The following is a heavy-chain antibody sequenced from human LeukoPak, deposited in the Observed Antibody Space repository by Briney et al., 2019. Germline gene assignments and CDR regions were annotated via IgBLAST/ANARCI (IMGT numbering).Heavy chain of an antibody. CDR3: ARVWGYDSSGLNWFDP. V-gene: IGHV1-46*01. Sequence: GASVKVSCKASGYTFTSYYMHWVRQAPGQGLEWMGIINPSGGSTSYAQKFQGRVTMTRDTSTSTVYMELSSLRSEDTAVYYCARVWGYDSSGLNWFDPWGQGTLVTVSS. J-gene: IGHJ5*02. D-gene: IGHD3-22*01. CDR2: INPSGGST. CDR1: GYTFTSYY.